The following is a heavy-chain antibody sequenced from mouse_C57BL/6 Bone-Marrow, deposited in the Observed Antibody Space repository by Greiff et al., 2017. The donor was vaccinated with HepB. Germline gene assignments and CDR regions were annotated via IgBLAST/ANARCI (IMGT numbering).Heavy chain of an antibody. CDR2: IDPENGDT. J-gene: IGHJ3*01. CDR3: TRYYGNCWVAY. CDR1: GFNIKDDY. V-gene: IGHV14-4*01. Sequence: VQLQQSGAELVRPGASVKLSCTASGFNIKDDYMHWVKQRPEQGLEWIGWIDPENGDTEYASKFQGKATITADTSSNTDYLQLSSLTSEDTAVYYCTRYYGNCWVAYWGQGTLVTVSA. D-gene: IGHD2-1*01.